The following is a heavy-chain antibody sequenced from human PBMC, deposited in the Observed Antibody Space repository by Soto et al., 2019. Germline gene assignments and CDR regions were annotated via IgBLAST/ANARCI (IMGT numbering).Heavy chain of an antibody. CDR2: IKQDGSEK. CDR1: GFTFSSYW. Sequence: PGGSLRLSCAASGFTFSSYWTSWVRQAPGKGLEWVANIKQDGSEKYYVDSVKGRFTISRDNAKNSLYLQMNSLRAEDTAVYYCARDQITMVRGVIIPYYYYGMDVWGQGTTVTVSS. J-gene: IGHJ6*02. V-gene: IGHV3-7*03. D-gene: IGHD3-10*01. CDR3: ARDQITMVRGVIIPYYYYGMDV.